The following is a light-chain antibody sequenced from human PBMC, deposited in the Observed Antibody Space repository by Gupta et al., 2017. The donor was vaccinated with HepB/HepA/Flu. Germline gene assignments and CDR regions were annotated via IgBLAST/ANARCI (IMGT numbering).Light chain of an antibody. CDR1: QSLLHSNGYIY. J-gene: IGKJ4*01. Sequence: EIVITHLPLSLPVTPGGSASISCRSSQSLLHSNGYIYLDWYLQKPGQSPLLLIYLGSSRASGVPDRFRGSGSGTDFTLKISRVEAEDVGVYYCTQGVQSPHTFGGGTKVQIK. CDR3: TQGVQSPHT. V-gene: IGKV2-28*01. CDR2: LGS.